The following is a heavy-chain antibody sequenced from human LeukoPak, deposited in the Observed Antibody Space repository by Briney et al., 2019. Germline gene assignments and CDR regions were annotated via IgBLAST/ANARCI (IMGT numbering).Heavy chain of an antibody. D-gene: IGHD3-10*01. CDR3: ARAYGSGSPDY. J-gene: IGHJ4*02. V-gene: IGHV3-48*04. Sequence: GGSLRLSCAGSGFTFSSYSMNWVRQAPGKGLEWVSYISSSSSTIYYADSVKGRFTISRDNAKNSLYLQMNSLRAEDTAVYYCARAYGSGSPDYWGQGTLVTVSS. CDR2: ISSSSSTI. CDR1: GFTFSSYS.